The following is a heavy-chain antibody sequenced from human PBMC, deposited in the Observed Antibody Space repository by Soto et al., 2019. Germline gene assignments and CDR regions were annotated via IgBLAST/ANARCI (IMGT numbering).Heavy chain of an antibody. CDR2: MNPNSGNT. D-gene: IGHD3-3*01. Sequence: ASVKVSCTVSGYTLTELSMHWVRQAPGKGLEWMGWMNPNSGNTGYAQKFRGRVTMTRNTSISTAYMELSSLRSEDTAVYYCASPARNYDFWSGYSFDIWGQGTMVTVSS. CDR1: GYTLTELS. V-gene: IGHV1-8*01. J-gene: IGHJ3*02. CDR3: ASPARNYDFWSGYSFDI.